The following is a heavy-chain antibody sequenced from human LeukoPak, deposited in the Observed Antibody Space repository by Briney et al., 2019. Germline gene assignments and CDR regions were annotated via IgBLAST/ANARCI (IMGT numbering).Heavy chain of an antibody. D-gene: IGHD3-10*01. Sequence: SVKVSCKASGGTFSSYAISWVRQAPGQGLEWMGRIIPILGIANYAQKFQGRVTITADKSTSTAYMELSSLRSEDTAVYYCVREGSTMVRGGLDYWGQGTLVTVSS. J-gene: IGHJ4*02. V-gene: IGHV1-69*04. CDR2: IIPILGIA. CDR1: GGTFSSYA. CDR3: VREGSTMVRGGLDY.